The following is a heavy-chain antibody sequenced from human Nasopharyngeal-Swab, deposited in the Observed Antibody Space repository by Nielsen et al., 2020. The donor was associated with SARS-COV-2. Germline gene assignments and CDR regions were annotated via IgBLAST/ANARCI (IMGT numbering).Heavy chain of an antibody. CDR1: GFTFNNYN. CDR2: IGRYGTDI. V-gene: IGHV3-21*01. J-gene: IGHJ6*02. D-gene: IGHD3-3*01. CDR3: ARGTAFGVVNGMDV. Sequence: GESLQISCAASGFTFNNYNFNWVRQAPGKGLEWVSSIGRYGTDIFHADSVKGRFSVFRDAANKSIYLQMRSLRAEDTAVYYCARGTAFGVVNGMDVWGQGTTVTVSS.